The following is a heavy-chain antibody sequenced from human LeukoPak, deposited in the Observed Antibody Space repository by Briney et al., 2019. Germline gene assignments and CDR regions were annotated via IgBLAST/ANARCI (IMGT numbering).Heavy chain of an antibody. CDR1: GFTFSTYS. D-gene: IGHD6-19*01. CDR2: IFNSGGRT. J-gene: IGHJ4*02. Sequence: GGSLRLSCAASGFTFSTYSMTWVRQAPGKGLEWVSGIFNSGGRTFYADSVKGRFTISRDNPKNTLYLQMNSLRAEDTAVYYCAKDVAPDSGWDLDYWGRGTLVTVSS. V-gene: IGHV3-23*01. CDR3: AKDVAPDSGWDLDY.